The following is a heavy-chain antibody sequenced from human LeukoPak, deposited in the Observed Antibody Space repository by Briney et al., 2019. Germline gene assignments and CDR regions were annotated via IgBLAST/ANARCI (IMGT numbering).Heavy chain of an antibody. CDR1: GGSFSGYS. D-gene: IGHD3-10*01. J-gene: IGHJ5*02. Sequence: SETLSLTCAVYGGSFSGYSWSWIRQPPGKGLEWIGYIYHSGSTYYNPSLKSRVTISVDRSKNQFSLKLSSVTAADTAVYYCARVRAIHSWFDPWGQGTLVTVSS. V-gene: IGHV4-30-2*01. CDR2: IYHSGST. CDR3: ARVRAIHSWFDP.